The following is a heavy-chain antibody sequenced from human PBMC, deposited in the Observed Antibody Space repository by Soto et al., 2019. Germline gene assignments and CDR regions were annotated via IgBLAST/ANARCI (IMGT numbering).Heavy chain of an antibody. CDR1: GFTFSSYG. Sequence: PVGSLRLSCAASGFTFSSYGMHWVRQAPGKGLEWVAVIWYDGSNKYYADSVKGRFTISRDNSKNTLYLQMNSLRAEDTAVYYCARDAGLYCGGDCYMNYSDYWGQGTLVTVSS. V-gene: IGHV3-33*01. CDR3: ARDAGLYCGGDCYMNYSDY. D-gene: IGHD2-21*02. J-gene: IGHJ4*02. CDR2: IWYDGSNK.